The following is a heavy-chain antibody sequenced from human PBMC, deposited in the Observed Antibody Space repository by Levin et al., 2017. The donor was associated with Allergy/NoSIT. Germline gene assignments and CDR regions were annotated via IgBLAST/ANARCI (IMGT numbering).Heavy chain of an antibody. J-gene: IGHJ4*02. CDR2: ISGNSRTI. D-gene: IGHD2-21*01. CDR1: GFTFSSYA. V-gene: IGHV3-23*01. CDR3: VSYRDGPYIHIAD. Sequence: GESLKISCVVSGFTFSSYAMSWIRQTPDKGLEWISIISGNSRTIYYADSVRGRFTISRDNSKNTLYLQMNSLSAQDTALYYCVSYRDGPYIHIADWGQGTLVTVSS.